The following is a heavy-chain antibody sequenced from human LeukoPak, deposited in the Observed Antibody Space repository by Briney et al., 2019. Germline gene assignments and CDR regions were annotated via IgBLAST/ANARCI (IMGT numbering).Heavy chain of an antibody. CDR3: AKDIDGYFDY. CDR1: GFTFDDYA. Sequence: GGSLRLSCAASGFTFDDYAMHWVRQAPGKGLEWVSGISWNSGSIGYADSVKGRFTISRDNAKNSLYLQVNSLRAEDTALYYCAKDIDGYFDYWGQGTPVTVSS. CDR2: ISWNSGSI. D-gene: IGHD5-24*01. V-gene: IGHV3-9*01. J-gene: IGHJ4*02.